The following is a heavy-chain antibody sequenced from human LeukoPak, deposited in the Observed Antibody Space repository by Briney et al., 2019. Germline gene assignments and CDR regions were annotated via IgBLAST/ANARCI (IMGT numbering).Heavy chain of an antibody. Sequence: GGSLRLSCAASGFTFSSYAMSWVRQAPGKGLEWVSAISGNGGSTYYADSVKGRFTISRDNSKNTLYLQMNSLRAEDTAVYYCAKDPFGSGSYYTSPFDYWGQGTLVAVSP. D-gene: IGHD3-10*01. CDR2: ISGNGGST. CDR1: GFTFSSYA. J-gene: IGHJ4*02. V-gene: IGHV3-23*01. CDR3: AKDPFGSGSYYTSPFDY.